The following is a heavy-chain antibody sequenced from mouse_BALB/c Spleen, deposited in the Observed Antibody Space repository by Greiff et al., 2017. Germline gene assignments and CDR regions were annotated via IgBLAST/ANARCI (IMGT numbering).Heavy chain of an antibody. V-gene: IGHV3-2*02. Sequence: VQLKESGPGLVKPSQSLSLTCTVTGYSITSDYAWNWIRQFPGNKLEWMGYISYSGSTSYNPSLKSRISITRDTSKNQFFLQLNSVTTEDTATYYCARGNEDYFDYWGQGTNLTVSS. CDR3: ARGNEDYFDY. J-gene: IGHJ2*01. CDR1: GYSITSDYA. CDR2: ISYSGST.